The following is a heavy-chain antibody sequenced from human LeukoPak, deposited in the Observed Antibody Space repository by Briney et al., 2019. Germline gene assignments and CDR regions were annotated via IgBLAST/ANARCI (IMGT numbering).Heavy chain of an antibody. V-gene: IGHV3-23*01. CDR1: GFTFSSYA. J-gene: IGHJ4*02. D-gene: IGHD2/OR15-2a*01. Sequence: YPGGSLRLSCAASGFTFSSYAMSWVRQAPGKGLEWVSAISGSGGSTYYADSVKGRFTISRDNSKNTLYLQMNSLRAEDTAVYYCAKRPYLLNYFDYWGQGTLVTVSS. CDR3: AKRPYLLNYFDY. CDR2: ISGSGGST.